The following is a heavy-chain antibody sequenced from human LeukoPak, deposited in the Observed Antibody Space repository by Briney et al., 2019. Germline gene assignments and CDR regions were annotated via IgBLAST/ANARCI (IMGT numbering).Heavy chain of an antibody. CDR1: GFTFSSYA. V-gene: IGHV3-30*01. D-gene: IGHD3-3*01. J-gene: IGHJ6*03. CDR2: ISYDGSNK. Sequence: PGGSLRLSCAASGFTFSSYAMHWVRQAPGKGLEWVAVISYDGSNKYYADSVKGRFTISRDNSKNTLYLQMNSLRAEDTAVYYCARSGFPSYYYMDVWGKGTTVTVSS. CDR3: ARSGFPSYYYMDV.